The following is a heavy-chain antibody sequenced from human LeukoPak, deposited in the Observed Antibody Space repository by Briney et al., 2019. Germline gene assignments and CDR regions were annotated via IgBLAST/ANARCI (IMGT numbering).Heavy chain of an antibody. CDR2: ISSSGITI. V-gene: IGHV3-11*01. CDR1: GFTFSDYY. J-gene: IGHJ3*02. D-gene: IGHD3-22*01. Sequence: GGSLRLSCAASGFTFSDYYLSWIRQAPGKGQEWVSYISSSGITIYYADSVKGHFTISRDNAKNSLYLQMNSLRAEDTAVYYCARYYYDSSGYPDVFDIWGQGTMVTVSS. CDR3: ARYYYDSSGYPDVFDI.